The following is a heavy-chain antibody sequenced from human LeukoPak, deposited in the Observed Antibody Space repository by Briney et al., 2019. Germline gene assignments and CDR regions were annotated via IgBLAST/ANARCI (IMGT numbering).Heavy chain of an antibody. V-gene: IGHV3-21*01. CDR2: ISSSSSYI. CDR1: GFTFSSYS. J-gene: IGHJ3*02. Sequence: GGSLRLSCAASGFTFSSYSMNWVRQAPGKGLEWVSSISSSSSYIYYADSVKGRFTISRDNAKNSLYLQMNSLRAEDTAVYYCARVHREWLNRPDAFDIWGQGTMVTVSS. D-gene: IGHD5-12*01. CDR3: ARVHREWLNRPDAFDI.